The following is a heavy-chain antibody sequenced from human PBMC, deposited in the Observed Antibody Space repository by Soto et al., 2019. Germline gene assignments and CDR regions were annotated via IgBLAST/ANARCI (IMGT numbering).Heavy chain of an antibody. CDR2: IGTRSDV. J-gene: IGHJ6*02. Sequence: KTGGSLRLSCAASGFTFSSYSIHWVRQAPGKGLEWVSSIGTRSDVYYADSVKGRFTISRDNAKNSMALQMNSLRAEDTGVYYCAREETAWPLAYGLDVWGQGTTVTVSS. CDR3: AREETAWPLAYGLDV. V-gene: IGHV3-21*01. D-gene: IGHD2-21*02. CDR1: GFTFSSYS.